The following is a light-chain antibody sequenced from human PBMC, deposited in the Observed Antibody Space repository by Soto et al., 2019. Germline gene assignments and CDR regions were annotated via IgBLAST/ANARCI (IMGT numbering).Light chain of an antibody. CDR2: DVN. CDR1: SSDVGGYNY. CDR3: SSYTGSSAPVV. Sequence: QSALTQPASVSGSPGQSITISCTGTSSDVGGYNYVSWYQQHPGKAPKLIIYDVNNRPSGVSNRFSGSKSDNTASLTISGLQAEDEADYYCSSYTGSSAPVVFGGGTKLTVL. J-gene: IGLJ2*01. V-gene: IGLV2-14*01.